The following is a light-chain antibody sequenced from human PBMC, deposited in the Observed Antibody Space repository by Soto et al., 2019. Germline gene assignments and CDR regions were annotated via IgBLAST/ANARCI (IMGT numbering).Light chain of an antibody. CDR2: GVS. Sequence: QSALTQPRSVSGSPGQSVTISCTRPSSDVGGYNYVSWYQQHTGKAPKLMIYGVSKWPSGVPDRFSGSKSVNTACLTISGLQAEDEADYYCCAYAGSYTWVFGGGTKLTVL. J-gene: IGLJ3*02. CDR1: SSDVGGYNY. CDR3: CAYAGSYTWV. V-gene: IGLV2-11*01.